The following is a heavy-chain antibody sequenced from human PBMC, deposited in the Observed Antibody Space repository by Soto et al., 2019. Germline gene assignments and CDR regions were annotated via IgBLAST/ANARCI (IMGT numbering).Heavy chain of an antibody. CDR1: GYTLTELS. Sequence: GASVKVSCKASGYTLTELSMHWVRQAPGKGLEWMGGFDPEDGETIYAQKFQGRVTVTEDTSTDTAYMELSSLRSEDTAVYYCATAILCTNGVCYIDVQYNWFDPWGQGTLVTVSS. J-gene: IGHJ5*02. V-gene: IGHV1-24*01. CDR2: FDPEDGET. CDR3: ATAILCTNGVCYIDVQYNWFDP. D-gene: IGHD2-8*01.